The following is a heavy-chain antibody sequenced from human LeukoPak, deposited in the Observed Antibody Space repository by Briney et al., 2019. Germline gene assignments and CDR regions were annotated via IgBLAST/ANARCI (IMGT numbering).Heavy chain of an antibody. CDR3: AVFDMTVVDITP. CDR2: ISSSSGYI. D-gene: IGHD3-22*01. V-gene: IGHV3-11*06. J-gene: IGHJ5*02. CDR1: GFTFSDYY. Sequence: GGSLRLSCAASGFTFSDYYMSWIRQAPGKGPEWVSSISSSSGYIYYADSVKGRFTISRDNAKNSLYLQMNSLRAEDTAVYYCAVFDMTVVDITPWGQGTLVTVSS.